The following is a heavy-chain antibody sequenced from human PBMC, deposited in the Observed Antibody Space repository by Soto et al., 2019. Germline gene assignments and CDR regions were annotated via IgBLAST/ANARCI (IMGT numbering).Heavy chain of an antibody. J-gene: IGHJ4*02. D-gene: IGHD4-17*01. Sequence: ASVKGSCKRYGYTFTAYYIHWVRQAPGQGLEXLGXXDXXXXXTXXAQKFQGRVIMTRDTSIKTVYMELSWLTSDDTAVYYCATDDYGAFAFWGQGTLVTVSS. V-gene: IGHV1-2*02. CDR1: GYTFTAYY. CDR3: ATDDYGAFAF. CDR2: XDXXXXXT.